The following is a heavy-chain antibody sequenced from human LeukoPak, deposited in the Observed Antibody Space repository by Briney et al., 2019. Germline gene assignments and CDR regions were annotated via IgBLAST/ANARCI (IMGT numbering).Heavy chain of an antibody. CDR1: GFTFSNYW. Sequence: PWGSLRLSCAASGFTFSNYWMHWVRQAPGKGLEWVSAISGSGGSTYYADSVKGRFTISRDNSKNTLYLQMNSLRVEDTAFYYCAKYRGTPGWGQGTLVTVSS. CDR2: ISGSGGST. V-gene: IGHV3-23*01. D-gene: IGHD3-16*02. CDR3: AKYRGTPG. J-gene: IGHJ4*02.